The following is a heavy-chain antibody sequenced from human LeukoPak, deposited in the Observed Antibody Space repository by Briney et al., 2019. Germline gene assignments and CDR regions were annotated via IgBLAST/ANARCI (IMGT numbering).Heavy chain of an antibody. CDR2: INHSGST. D-gene: IGHD4-17*01. CDR1: GGSFSGYY. J-gene: IGHJ5*02. V-gene: IGHV4-34*01. Sequence: SETLSLTCAVYGGSFSGYYWSWIRQPPGKGLEWIGEINHSGSTNYNPSLKSRVTISVDTSKNQFSLKLSSVTAADTAVYYCARGGLGDCDYEGWFDPWGQGTLVTVSS. CDR3: ARGGLGDCDYEGWFDP.